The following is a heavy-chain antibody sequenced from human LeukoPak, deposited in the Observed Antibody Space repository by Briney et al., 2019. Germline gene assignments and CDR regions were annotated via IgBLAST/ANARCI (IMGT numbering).Heavy chain of an antibody. V-gene: IGHV3-30*02. CDR2: IRYDGSNK. J-gene: IGHJ4*02. Sequence: GGSLRLSCAASGFTFSSYGMHWVRQAPGKGLEWVAFIRYDGSNKYYADSVKGRFTISRDNSKNTLYLQMNSLRAEDTAVYYCAKGDLGDYYDSSGYYYYWGQGTLVTVSS. CDR3: AKGDLGDYYDSSGYYYY. CDR1: GFTFSSYG. D-gene: IGHD3-22*01.